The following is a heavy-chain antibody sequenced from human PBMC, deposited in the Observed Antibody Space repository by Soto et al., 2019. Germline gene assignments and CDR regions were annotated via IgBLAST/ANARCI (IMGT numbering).Heavy chain of an antibody. J-gene: IGHJ5*02. Sequence: SQTLSLTCAISGDSVSSNSAAWNWIRQSPSRGLEWLGRTYYRAKWFNDYAVSVKSRIIINVDTSKNQFSLKLTSVTAEDTAVYYCARDPAPWGQGTLVTVDS. V-gene: IGHV6-1*01. CDR3: ARDPAP. CDR2: TYYRAKWFN. CDR1: GDSVSSNSAA.